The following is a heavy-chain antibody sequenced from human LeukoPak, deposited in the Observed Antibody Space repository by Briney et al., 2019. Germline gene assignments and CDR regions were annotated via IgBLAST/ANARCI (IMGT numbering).Heavy chain of an antibody. J-gene: IGHJ4*02. CDR1: GGSISSYY. D-gene: IGHD5-12*01. CDR2: IYYSGST. Sequence: SETLSLTCTVSGGSISSYYWSWTRQPPGKGLEWIGSIYYSGSTYYNPSLKSRVTISVDTSKNQFSLKLSSVTAADTAVYYCARDPVDYFDYWGQGTLVTVSS. CDR3: ARDPVDYFDY. V-gene: IGHV4-59*12.